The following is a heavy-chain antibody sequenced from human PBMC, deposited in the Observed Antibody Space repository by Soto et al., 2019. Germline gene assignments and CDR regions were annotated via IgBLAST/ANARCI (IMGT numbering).Heavy chain of an antibody. V-gene: IGHV1-18*01. J-gene: IGHJ4*02. D-gene: IGHD1-1*01. CDR3: ARGRYGDY. CDR2: ISAHNGNT. CDR1: GYAFTTYG. Sequence: QVHLVQSGAEVKKPGASVKVSCKGSGYAFTTYGITCVRQAPGQGLEWMGWISAHNGNTNYAQKTQGRVTVTRDTSTSTAYMELRSLRSDDTAVYYCARGRYGDYWGQRALVTVSS.